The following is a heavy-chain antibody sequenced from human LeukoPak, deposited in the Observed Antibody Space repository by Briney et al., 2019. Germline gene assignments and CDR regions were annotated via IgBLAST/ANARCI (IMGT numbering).Heavy chain of an antibody. CDR1: GGSISSYY. D-gene: IGHD2-15*01. CDR3: ARAEVVVAATHRWFDP. CDR2: IYYSGST. V-gene: IGHV4-59*01. Sequence: PSETLSLTCTASGGSISSYYWSWIRQPPGKGLEWIGYIYYSGSTNYNPSLKSRVTISVDTSKNQFSLKLSSVTAADTAVYYCARAEVVVAATHRWFDPWGQGTLVTVSS. J-gene: IGHJ5*02.